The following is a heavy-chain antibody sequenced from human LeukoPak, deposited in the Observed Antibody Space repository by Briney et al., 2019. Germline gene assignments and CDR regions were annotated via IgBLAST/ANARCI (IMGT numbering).Heavy chain of an antibody. CDR2: ISGSGGST. V-gene: IGHV3-23*01. CDR1: GFTFSSYA. Sequence: GGSLRLSCAAPGFTFSSYAMSWVRQAPGKGLEWVSAISGSGGSTYYADSVKGRFTISRDNSKNTLYLQMNSLRAEDTAVYYCAKDSIAAGPQYNWFDPWGQGTLVTVSS. J-gene: IGHJ5*02. CDR3: AKDSIAAGPQYNWFDP. D-gene: IGHD6-13*01.